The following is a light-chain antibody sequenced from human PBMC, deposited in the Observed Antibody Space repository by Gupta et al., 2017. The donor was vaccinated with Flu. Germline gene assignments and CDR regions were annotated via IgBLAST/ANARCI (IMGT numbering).Light chain of an antibody. CDR1: ISDVGAYNY. J-gene: IGLJ2*01. V-gene: IGLV2-11*01. CDR2: DVN. CDR3: FSFAITYTWV. Sequence: TISDVGAYNYVSWYQQCPGKAPKLIVFDVNKRPSGVPDRFSGSKSGISASLTISGLQADDEADYFCFSFAITYTWVFGGGTRLTVL.